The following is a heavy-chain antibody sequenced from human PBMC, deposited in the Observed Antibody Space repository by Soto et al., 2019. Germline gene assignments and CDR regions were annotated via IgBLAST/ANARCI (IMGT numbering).Heavy chain of an antibody. Sequence: LTCTVSGGSFSSGGYYWSWIRQHPGKGLEWIGYIYYSGSTYYNPSLKSRVTISVDTSKNQFSLTMNSVTAADTAVYYCARASYGGYDYPSKFDYWGQGTLVTVSS. D-gene: IGHD5-12*01. CDR2: IYYSGST. J-gene: IGHJ4*02. V-gene: IGHV4-31*03. CDR3: ARASYGGYDYPSKFDY. CDR1: GGSFSSGGYY.